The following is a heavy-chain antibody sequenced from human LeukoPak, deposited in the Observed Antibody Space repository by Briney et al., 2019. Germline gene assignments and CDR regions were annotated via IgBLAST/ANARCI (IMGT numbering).Heavy chain of an antibody. Sequence: GGSLRLSCAASGFTFSSYGMHWVRQAPGKGLEWVAVIWFDGSNKYYADSVEGRFTISRDNSKSTLYLEMNSLRAEDTAVYYCARGVSDSFDIWGQGTMVTVSS. CDR3: ARGVSDSFDI. J-gene: IGHJ3*02. CDR1: GFTFSSYG. D-gene: IGHD3-16*01. CDR2: IWFDGSNK. V-gene: IGHV3-33*08.